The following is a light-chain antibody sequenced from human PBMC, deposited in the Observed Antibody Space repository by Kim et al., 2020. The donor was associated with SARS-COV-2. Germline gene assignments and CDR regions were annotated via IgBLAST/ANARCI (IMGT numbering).Light chain of an antibody. Sequence: SYELTQPHSVSVAPGKTATITCGGNNIGSKSVHWYQQKPGQAPVLVVYDDNDRPSGIPERFSGSHSGNTATLTINRVEAGDEADYYCQVWDSSIDHLVFVEGTQLTVL. CDR3: QVWDSSIDHLV. J-gene: IGLJ2*01. V-gene: IGLV3-21*03. CDR1: NIGSKS. CDR2: DDN.